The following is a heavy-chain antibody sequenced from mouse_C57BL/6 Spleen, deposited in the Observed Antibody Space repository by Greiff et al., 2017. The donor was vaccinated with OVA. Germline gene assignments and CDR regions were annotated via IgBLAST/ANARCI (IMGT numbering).Heavy chain of an antibody. CDR3: AREGGYDYDDYYAMDY. CDR1: GYSFTGYF. Sequence: EVQLQQSGPELVKPGDSVKISCKASGYSFTGYFMNWVMQSHGKSLEWIGRINPYNGDTFYNQKFKGKATLTVDKSSSTAHMELRSLTSEDSAVYYCAREGGYDYDDYYAMDYWGQGTSVTVSS. CDR2: INPYNGDT. J-gene: IGHJ4*01. D-gene: IGHD2-4*01. V-gene: IGHV1-20*01.